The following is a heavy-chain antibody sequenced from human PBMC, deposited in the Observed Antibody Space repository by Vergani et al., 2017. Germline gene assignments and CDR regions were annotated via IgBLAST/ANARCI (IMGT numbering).Heavy chain of an antibody. Sequence: QEQLLQSGGGVVQPGGSLRLSCIGLGYTFGHFDMHWVRQAPGKGLAWVAFIRYNGGNPQYIDSVKGRFTISRDNPRDTLFLQMNGLRPEDTGTYFCAKKGGSLYYYGVDVWGQGTTITVSS. D-gene: IGHD1-26*01. J-gene: IGHJ6*02. CDR1: GYTFGHFD. V-gene: IGHV3-30*02. CDR3: AKKGGSLYYYGVDV. CDR2: IRYNGGNP.